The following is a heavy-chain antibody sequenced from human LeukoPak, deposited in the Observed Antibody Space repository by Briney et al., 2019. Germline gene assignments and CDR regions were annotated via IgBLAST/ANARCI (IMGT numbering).Heavy chain of an antibody. J-gene: IGHJ4*01. Sequence: GGSLRLSCAASGFTVSRNYMSWVRQAPGKGLEWVSSIAGSSGYISYADSVKGRFTISRDNAKKSLYLQMTSLTAEDTAVYYCARDRGAYCGGDCYLGFDYWGRGTLVTVSS. CDR2: IAGSSGYI. D-gene: IGHD2-21*02. CDR3: ARDRGAYCGGDCYLGFDY. V-gene: IGHV3-21*01. CDR1: GFTVSRNY.